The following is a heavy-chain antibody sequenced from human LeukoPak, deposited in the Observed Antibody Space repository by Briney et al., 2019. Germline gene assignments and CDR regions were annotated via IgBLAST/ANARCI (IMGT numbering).Heavy chain of an antibody. D-gene: IGHD3-16*02. J-gene: IGHJ4*02. CDR2: ISWDGGGT. CDR1: GFTFDDYA. CDR3: AKGPVRGSYRYGYFDY. V-gene: IGHV3-43D*03. Sequence: PGGSLRLSCAASGFTFDDYAMHWVRQAPGKGLEWVSLISWDGGGTYYADSVKGRFTISRDNSKSSLYLQMNSLRAEDTALYYCAKGPVRGSYRYGYFDYWGQGTLVTVSS.